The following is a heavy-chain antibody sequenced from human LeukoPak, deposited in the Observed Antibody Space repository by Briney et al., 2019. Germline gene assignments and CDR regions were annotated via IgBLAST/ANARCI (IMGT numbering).Heavy chain of an antibody. Sequence: PGGSLRLSCAASGFTFSSYGMHWVRQAPGKGLEWVAVISYDGSNKYYADCVKGRFTIYRDNSKNTLYLQMNSLRAEDTAVYYCATIVATINYWGQGTLVTVSS. V-gene: IGHV3-30*03. D-gene: IGHD5-12*01. CDR3: ATIVATINY. CDR1: GFTFSSYG. CDR2: ISYDGSNK. J-gene: IGHJ4*02.